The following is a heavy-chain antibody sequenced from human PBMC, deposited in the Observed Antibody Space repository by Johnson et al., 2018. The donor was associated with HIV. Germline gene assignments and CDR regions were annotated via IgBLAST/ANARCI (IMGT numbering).Heavy chain of an antibody. CDR1: GFTFDDYA. V-gene: IGHV3-9*01. J-gene: IGHJ3*02. Sequence: VQLVESGGGLVQPGRSLRLSCAASGFTFDDYAMHWVRQAPGKGLEWVSGISWNSGSIGYADSVKGRFTISRDNSKNTLYLQMNSLRAEDTAVYYCARDDTWGDAFDIWGQGTMVTVSS. CDR3: ARDDTWGDAFDI. D-gene: IGHD1-26*01. CDR2: ISWNSGSI.